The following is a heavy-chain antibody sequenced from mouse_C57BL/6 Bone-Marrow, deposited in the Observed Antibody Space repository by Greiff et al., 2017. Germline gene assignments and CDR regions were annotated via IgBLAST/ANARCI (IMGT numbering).Heavy chain of an antibody. Sequence: VQLPESGAELARPGASVKLSCKASGYTFTSYGISWVKQRTGQGLEWIGEIYPRSGNTYSTEKFKGKATLTADKSSSTAYMALRSLTSEDSAVYFCARPYYGNFNWYFDVWGTGTTVTGSS. CDR3: ARPYYGNFNWYFDV. CDR1: GYTFTSYG. CDR2: IYPRSGNT. D-gene: IGHD2-10*01. V-gene: IGHV1-81*01. J-gene: IGHJ1*03.